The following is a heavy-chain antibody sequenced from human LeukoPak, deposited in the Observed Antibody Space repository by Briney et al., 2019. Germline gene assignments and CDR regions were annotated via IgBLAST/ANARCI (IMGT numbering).Heavy chain of an antibody. CDR1: GYTFSTYA. CDR3: ARDGLRLGELSSSHFDY. CDR2: INTKTGNP. V-gene: IGHV7-4-1*02. Sequence: GASVKVSCKTSGYTFSTYAINWVRQAPGQGLEWMGWINTKTGNPTYAQGFTGRFVFSLDTSVSTAYLQISSLKAEDTAVYYCARDGLRLGELSSSHFDYWGQGTLVTVSS. J-gene: IGHJ4*02. D-gene: IGHD3-16*02.